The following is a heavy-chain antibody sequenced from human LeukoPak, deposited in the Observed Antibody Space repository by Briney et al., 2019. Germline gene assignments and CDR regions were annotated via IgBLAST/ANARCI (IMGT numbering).Heavy chain of an antibody. CDR2: IYYSGST. V-gene: IGHV4-59*01. CDR3: ARGGIAAAGIKWFDP. CDR1: GGSISSYY. Sequence: SETLSLTCTVSGGSISSYYWSWIRQPPGKGLEWIGYIYYSGSTNYNPSLKSRVTISVDTSKNQFSLKLSSVTAADTAVYYCARGGIAAAGIKWFDPWGQGTLVTV. J-gene: IGHJ5*02. D-gene: IGHD6-13*01.